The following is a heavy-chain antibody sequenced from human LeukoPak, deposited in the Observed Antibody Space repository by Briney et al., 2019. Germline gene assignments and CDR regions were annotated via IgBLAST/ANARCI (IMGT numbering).Heavy chain of an antibody. D-gene: IGHD5-18*01. CDR3: ATEAGYSYGPSYYFDY. CDR2: FDPEDGET. J-gene: IGHJ4*02. V-gene: IGHV1-24*01. CDR1: GYTLTELS. Sequence: ASVKVSCKVSGYTLTELSIHWVRQAPGKGLEWMGGFDPEDGETIYAQKFQGRVTMTEDTSTDTAYMELSSLRSEDTAVYYCATEAGYSYGPSYYFDYWGQGTLVTVSS.